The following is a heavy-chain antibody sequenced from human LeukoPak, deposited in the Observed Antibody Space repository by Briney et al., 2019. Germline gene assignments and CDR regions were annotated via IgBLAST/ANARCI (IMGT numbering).Heavy chain of an antibody. CDR1: GFTFSNYV. J-gene: IGHJ6*03. CDR3: VRSPTYYNMDV. Sequence: PGGSLRLSCAASGFTFSNYVIHWVRQAPGKGLEWLAVISYDGTNKYYADFVKGRFTISRDHSQSTVDLRMNTLGGADTAVYYCVRSPTYYNMDVWGKGTTVTVSS. CDR2: ISYDGTNK. V-gene: IGHV3-30*03.